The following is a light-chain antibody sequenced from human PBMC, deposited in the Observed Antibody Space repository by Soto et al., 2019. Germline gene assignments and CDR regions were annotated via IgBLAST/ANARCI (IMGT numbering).Light chain of an antibody. Sequence: QSALTQPRSVSGSPGQSVTISCTGTSSDVGYYNFVSWYQQHPGKAPKLIIYDVSKWPSGVPDRFSGSKSGNTASLTISGLQAEDEADYYCCSYAGSSYAGSSYVFGSGTKLTVL. J-gene: IGLJ1*01. V-gene: IGLV2-11*01. CDR3: CSYAGSSYAGSSYV. CDR1: SSDVGYYNF. CDR2: DVS.